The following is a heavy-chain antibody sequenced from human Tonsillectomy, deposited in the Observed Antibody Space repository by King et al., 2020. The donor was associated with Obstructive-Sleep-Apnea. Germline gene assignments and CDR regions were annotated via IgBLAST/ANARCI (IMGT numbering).Heavy chain of an antibody. V-gene: IGHV5-51*01. Sequence: QLVQSGAEVKKPGESLKISCKGSVFSFTSYWIAWVRQMPGKGLEWLGIIYPADSDTKYSPSFQGQVTISADKSISTAYLQWSSLKASDTAMYYCARPSSSGWTVMDVWGQGTTVTVSS. CDR2: IYPADSDT. D-gene: IGHD6-19*01. CDR3: ARPSSSGWTVMDV. J-gene: IGHJ6*02. CDR1: VFSFTSYW.